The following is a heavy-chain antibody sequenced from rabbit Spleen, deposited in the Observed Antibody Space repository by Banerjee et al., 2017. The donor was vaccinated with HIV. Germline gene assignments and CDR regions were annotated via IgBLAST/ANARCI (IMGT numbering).Heavy chain of an antibody. CDR3: ARAYINWDCFDF. CDR1: GFSFSSSYW. D-gene: IGHD4-2*01. J-gene: IGHJ3*01. CDR2: IYLSAGST. V-gene: IGHV1S45*01. Sequence: QEKLVESGGDLVKPGASLTLTCTASGFSFSSSYWICWVRQAPGKGLELIGCIYLSAGSTWYASWVNGRFTISKTSSTTVTLQMPSLTAADTATYFCARAYINWDCFDFWGQGTLVTVS.